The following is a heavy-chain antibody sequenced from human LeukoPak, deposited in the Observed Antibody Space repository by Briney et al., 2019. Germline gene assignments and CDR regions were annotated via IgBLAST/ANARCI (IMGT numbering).Heavy chain of an antibody. J-gene: IGHJ4*02. D-gene: IGHD1-7*01. Sequence: SETLSLTCTVSGGSISSYYWSWIRQPPGKGLEWIGYIYYSGSTKYNPPLKSRVTISVDASKTQFSLKLNSVTAADTAVYYCARGSRELYYFDYWGQGTLVTVSS. V-gene: IGHV4-59*01. CDR3: ARGSRELYYFDY. CDR2: IYYSGST. CDR1: GGSISSYY.